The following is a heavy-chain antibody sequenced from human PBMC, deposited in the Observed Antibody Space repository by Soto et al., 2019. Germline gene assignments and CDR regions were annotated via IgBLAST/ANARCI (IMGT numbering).Heavy chain of an antibody. Sequence: PSETLFLTCAVYGGSFSGYYWSWIRQPRGKGLEWIGEINHSGSTNYNPSLKSRVTISVDTSKNQFSLKLSSVTAADTAMYYCARARRRAVYAFDFWGQGTMVTVSS. D-gene: IGHD1-1*01. J-gene: IGHJ3*01. CDR3: ARARRRAVYAFDF. V-gene: IGHV4-34*01. CDR1: GGSFSGYY. CDR2: INHSGST.